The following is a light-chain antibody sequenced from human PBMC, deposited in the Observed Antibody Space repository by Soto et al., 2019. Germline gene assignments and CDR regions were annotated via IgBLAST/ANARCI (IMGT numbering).Light chain of an antibody. Sequence: NFMLTQPHSVSESPGKTVTISCTGSSGSIATNYVQWYQQRPGSAPTTVIYEDTQSPSGVPERFSGSIDSSSNSASLTIAGLKTEDEADYYCQSYDGSNPDVVFGGGTKLTVL. J-gene: IGLJ2*01. V-gene: IGLV6-57*02. CDR3: QSYDGSNPDVV. CDR2: EDT. CDR1: SGSIATNY.